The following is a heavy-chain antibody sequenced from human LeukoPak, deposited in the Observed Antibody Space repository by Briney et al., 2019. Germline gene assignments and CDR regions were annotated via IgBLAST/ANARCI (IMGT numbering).Heavy chain of an antibody. Sequence: PSETLSLTCTVSGGSISSSSYYWGWIRQPPGKGLEWIGSIYYSGSTYYNPSLKSRVTISVDTSKNQFSLKLSSETTADTAVYYCARRIAAADPYYFDYWGQGTLVTVSS. CDR2: IYYSGST. V-gene: IGHV4-39*01. CDR1: GGSISSSSYY. CDR3: ARRIAAADPYYFDY. J-gene: IGHJ4*02. D-gene: IGHD6-13*01.